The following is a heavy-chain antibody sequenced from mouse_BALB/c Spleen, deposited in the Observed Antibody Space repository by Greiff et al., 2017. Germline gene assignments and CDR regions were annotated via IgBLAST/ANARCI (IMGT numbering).Heavy chain of an antibody. Sequence: EVKVVESGGGLVKPGGSLKLSCAASGFTFSSYAMSWVRQTPEKRLEWVASISSGGSTYYPDSVKGRFTISRDNARNILYLQMSSLRSEDTAMYYCARGSITTAYFDYWGQGTTLTVSS. CDR1: GFTFSSYA. CDR3: ARGSITTAYFDY. V-gene: IGHV5-6-5*01. J-gene: IGHJ2*01. CDR2: ISSGGST. D-gene: IGHD1-2*01.